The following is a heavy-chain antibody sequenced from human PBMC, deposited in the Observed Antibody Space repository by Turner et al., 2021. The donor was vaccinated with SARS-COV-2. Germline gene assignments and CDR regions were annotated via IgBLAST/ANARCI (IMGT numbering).Heavy chain of an antibody. D-gene: IGHD2-21*02. CDR2: FDPEDGET. CDR1: GYTLIELS. J-gene: IGHJ4*02. CDR3: ATGDAYCGGDCSIYY. Sequence: QVQLVQSGAEVKKPGASVKVSCKVSGYTLIELSMHWVRQASGNGLEWMGGFDPEDGETIYAQKCQGRVTMTEDTSTDTAYMELSSLRSEDTAVYYCATGDAYCGGDCSIYYRGQGTLVTVSS. V-gene: IGHV1-24*01.